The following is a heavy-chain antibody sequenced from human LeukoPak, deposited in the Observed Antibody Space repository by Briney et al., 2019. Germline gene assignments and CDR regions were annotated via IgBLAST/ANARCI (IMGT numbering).Heavy chain of an antibody. CDR3: ARVSGYCSDGVCRFDY. CDR1: GGSSTGYY. V-gene: IGHV4-34*01. CDR2: INDSGNT. D-gene: IGHD2-8*01. Sequence: SETLSLTCAVYGGSSTGYYWSWIRQPPGKGLEWIGEINDSGNTNYSPSLESRITISVETSKNQFSLNLNSVTAADTAVYYCARVSGYCSDGVCRFDYWGQGALVTVSS. J-gene: IGHJ4*02.